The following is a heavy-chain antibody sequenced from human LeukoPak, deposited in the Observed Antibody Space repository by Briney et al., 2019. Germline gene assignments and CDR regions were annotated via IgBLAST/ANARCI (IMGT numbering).Heavy chain of an antibody. Sequence: PGGSLRLSCAAAGFTFSTYGLHWVRQAPGKGLEWVAFIRNDGSNKYYADSVKGRFTISRDNSRNTLSLQMNSLRVDDTAVYYCAKIDVSATLDYWGQGTLVSVSS. CDR2: IRNDGSNK. CDR1: GFTFSTYG. CDR3: AKIDVSATLDY. J-gene: IGHJ4*02. V-gene: IGHV3-30*02. D-gene: IGHD5/OR15-5a*01.